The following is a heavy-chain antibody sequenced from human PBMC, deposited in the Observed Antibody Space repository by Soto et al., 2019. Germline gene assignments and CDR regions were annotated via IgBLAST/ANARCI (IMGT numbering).Heavy chain of an antibody. J-gene: IGHJ3*02. CDR1: GGTFSSYA. CDR2: SIPIFGTA. Sequence: VQVPCKASGGTFSSYAISWVQQAPGQGLEWVGGSIPIFGTANYAQKFQGRVTITADESTSTAYMELSSLRSEDTAVYSCARDLNGRGIWGQGTVVTVSS. D-gene: IGHD1-1*01. V-gene: IGHV1-69*13. CDR3: ARDLNGRGI.